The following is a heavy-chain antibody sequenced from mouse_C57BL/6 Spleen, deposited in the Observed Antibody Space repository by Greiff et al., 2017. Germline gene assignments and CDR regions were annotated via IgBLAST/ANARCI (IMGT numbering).Heavy chain of an antibody. J-gene: IGHJ4*01. V-gene: IGHV5-16*01. CDR1: GFTFSDYY. Sequence: EVQRVESEGGLVQPGSSMKLSCTASGFTFSDYYMAWVRQVPEKGLEWVANINYDGSSTYYLDSLKSRFIISRDNAKNILYLQMSSLKSEDTATYYCARGTGHAMDYWGQGTSVTVSS. CDR2: INYDGSST. CDR3: ARGTGHAMDY.